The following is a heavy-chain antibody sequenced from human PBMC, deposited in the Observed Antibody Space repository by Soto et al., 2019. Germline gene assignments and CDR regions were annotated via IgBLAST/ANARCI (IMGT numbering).Heavy chain of an antibody. Sequence: SETLSLTCTVSGGSVSDYYWSWIRQPPGQGPVWIGYIYYSGSTNYNSSLKSRVTISVDTCKNQFSLNLSSVTAADTAVYYCARHGGITMVRGVLFAFDIWGQGTMVT. CDR3: ARHGGITMVRGVLFAFDI. D-gene: IGHD3-10*01. CDR1: GGSVSDYY. V-gene: IGHV4-59*08. J-gene: IGHJ3*02. CDR2: IYYSGST.